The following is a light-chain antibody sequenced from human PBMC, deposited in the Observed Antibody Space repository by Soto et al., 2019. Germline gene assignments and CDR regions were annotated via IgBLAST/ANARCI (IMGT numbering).Light chain of an antibody. CDR1: QSVSSSY. V-gene: IGKV3-20*01. CDR2: GAS. Sequence: EIVLTRAPGTLSLSPGERATLSCMASQSVSSSYLAWYQQKPGQAPRLLIYGASSRATGIPDRCSGSGSGTDFSLPIRRLQSEDFAVYYCQQYTNWPPWTFGQGTKVDIK. CDR3: QQYTNWPPWT. J-gene: IGKJ1*01.